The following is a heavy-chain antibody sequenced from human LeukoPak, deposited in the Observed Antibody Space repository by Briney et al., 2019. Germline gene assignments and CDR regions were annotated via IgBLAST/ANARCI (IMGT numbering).Heavy chain of an antibody. CDR3: ARDARSPLNYYDSSGYLDY. D-gene: IGHD3-22*01. V-gene: IGHV4-39*07. J-gene: IGHJ4*02. CDR2: TFYSGIT. Sequence: SETLSLTCTVSGGSISSSSYHWGWIRQPPGKGLEWIGSTFYSGITYYNPSLQSRVTISADTSKNQFSLKLSSVTAADTAVYYCARDARSPLNYYDSSGYLDYWGQGTLVTVSS. CDR1: GGSISSSSYH.